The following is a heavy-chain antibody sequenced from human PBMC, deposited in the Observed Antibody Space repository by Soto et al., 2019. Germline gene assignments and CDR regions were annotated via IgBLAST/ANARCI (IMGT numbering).Heavy chain of an antibody. D-gene: IGHD3-3*01. V-gene: IGHV3-74*01. CDR2: INSDGSST. CDR1: GFTFSSYW. Sequence: GGSLRLSCAASGFTFSSYWMHWVRQAPGKGLVWVSRINSDGSSTSYADSVKGRFTISRDNAKNTLYLQMNSLRAEDTAVYYCARDQLWYYNFCGMDVGAQGPTVTVSS. CDR3: ARDQLWYYNFCGMDV. J-gene: IGHJ6*02.